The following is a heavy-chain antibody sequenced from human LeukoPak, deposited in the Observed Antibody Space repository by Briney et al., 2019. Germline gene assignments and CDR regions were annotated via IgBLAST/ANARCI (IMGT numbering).Heavy chain of an antibody. CDR1: GGSISSHY. CDR3: ARQKQLGGFDY. D-gene: IGHD6-6*01. Sequence: SETLSLTCTVSGGSISSHYWSWIRQPPGKGLEWIGYIYYSGSTNYNPSLKSRVTISVDTSKNQFSLKLTSVTAADTAVYYCARQKQLGGFDYWGQGTLVTVSS. J-gene: IGHJ4*02. CDR2: IYYSGST. V-gene: IGHV4-59*08.